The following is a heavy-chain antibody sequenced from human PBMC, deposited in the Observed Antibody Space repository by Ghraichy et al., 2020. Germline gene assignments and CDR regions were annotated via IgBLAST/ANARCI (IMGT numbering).Heavy chain of an antibody. V-gene: IGHV4-4*07. D-gene: IGHD6-19*01. CDR2: VFVSGDT. J-gene: IGHJ4*02. Sequence: ESLNISCTVSGGSVSGHFWTWVRQPAGKGLEWIGCVFVSGDTNYNPSLKSRLTISLDTSKNQFSLTLTSVTAADTALYYCARESVAVAGLDSWGQGIPVTVSS. CDR3: ARESVAVAGLDS. CDR1: GGSVSGHF.